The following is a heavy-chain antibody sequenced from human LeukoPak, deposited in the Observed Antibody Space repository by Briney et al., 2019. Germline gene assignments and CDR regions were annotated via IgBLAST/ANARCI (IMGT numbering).Heavy chain of an antibody. V-gene: IGHV3-30-3*01. CDR1: GFTFSTYF. D-gene: IGHD3-10*01. Sequence: GRSLRLSCAASGFTFSTYFMHSVRQAPGKGLEWVAVIASDGSHTFYVASVRGRFTISRDNSKNTLYLQMNSLRAEDTAVYFCARERQDTIVHSGAFDIWGQGTMVTVSS. CDR3: ARERQDTIVHSGAFDI. J-gene: IGHJ3*02. CDR2: IASDGSHT.